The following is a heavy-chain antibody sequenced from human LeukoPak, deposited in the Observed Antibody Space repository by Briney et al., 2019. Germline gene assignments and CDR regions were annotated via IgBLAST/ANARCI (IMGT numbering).Heavy chain of an antibody. J-gene: IGHJ6*03. CDR1: GFTVSSNY. D-gene: IGHD5-18*01. CDR3: ARVQSLDTAMVPYYYYYMDV. V-gene: IGHV3-66*02. CDR2: IYSGGST. Sequence: GGSLRLSCAASGFTVSSNYMSWVRQAPGKGLEWVSVIYSGGSTYYADSVKGRFTISRDNSKNTLYLKMNSLRAEDTAVYYCARVQSLDTAMVPYYYYYMDVWGKGTTVTVSS.